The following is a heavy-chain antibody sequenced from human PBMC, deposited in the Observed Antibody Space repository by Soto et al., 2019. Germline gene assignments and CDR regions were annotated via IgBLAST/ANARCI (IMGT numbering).Heavy chain of an antibody. V-gene: IGHV4-30-4*01. D-gene: IGHD3-22*01. J-gene: IGHJ5*02. CDR2: IYYSGST. CDR1: GGSIISGDYY. Sequence: SETLSLTCTVSGGSIISGDYYWIWIRQPPGKGLEWIGYIYYSGSTYYNPSLKSRVTISVDTSKNQFSLKLSSVTAADTAVYYCARETYYYDSSGYHWGQGTLVTVSS. CDR3: ARETYYYDSSGYH.